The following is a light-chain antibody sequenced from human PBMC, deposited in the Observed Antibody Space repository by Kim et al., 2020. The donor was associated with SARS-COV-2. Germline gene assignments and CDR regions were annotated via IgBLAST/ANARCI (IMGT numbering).Light chain of an antibody. J-gene: IGKJ2*01. CDR1: QSVSSSY. CDR3: QLYGSSPYT. V-gene: IGKV3-20*01. CDR2: GAS. Sequence: LSPGESATLSCRASQSVSSSYLAWYQQKPGQAPRLLIYGASSRATGIPDRFSGSGSGTDFTLTISRLEPEDFAVYYCQLYGSSPYTFGQGTKLEI.